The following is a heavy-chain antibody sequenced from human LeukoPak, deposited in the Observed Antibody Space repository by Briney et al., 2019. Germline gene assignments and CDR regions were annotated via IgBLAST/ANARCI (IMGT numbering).Heavy chain of an antibody. J-gene: IGHJ3*02. CDR3: ARDYYGSGSIDAFDI. V-gene: IGHV4-30-4*08. CDR2: IYYSGST. Sequence: SETLSLTCTVSGGSISSYYWSWIRQPPGKGLEWIGYIYYSGSTYYNPSLKSRVTISVDTSKNQFSLKLSSVTAADTAVYYCARDYYGSGSIDAFDIWGQGTMVTVSS. D-gene: IGHD3-10*01. CDR1: GGSISSYY.